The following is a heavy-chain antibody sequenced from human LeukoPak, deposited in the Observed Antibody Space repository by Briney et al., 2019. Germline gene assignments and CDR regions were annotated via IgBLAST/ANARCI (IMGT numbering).Heavy chain of an antibody. V-gene: IGHV1-69*05. D-gene: IGHD5-18*01. CDR2: IIPIFGTA. J-gene: IGHJ5*02. Sequence: SVRVSCKASGGTFSSYAISWVRQAPGQGLEWMGGIIPIFGTANYAQKFQGRVTITTDESTSTAYMELSSLRSEDTAVYYCASAVGYSYGMVRFDPWGQGTLVTVSS. CDR1: GGTFSSYA. CDR3: ASAVGYSYGMVRFDP.